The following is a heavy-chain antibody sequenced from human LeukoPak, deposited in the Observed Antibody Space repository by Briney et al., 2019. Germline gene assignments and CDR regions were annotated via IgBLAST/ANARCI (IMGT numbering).Heavy chain of an antibody. Sequence: GGSLRLSCAASGFTFSSYEMNWVRQAPGKGLEWVSYISSSSSTIYYADSVKGRFTISRDNAKNSLYLQMISLRAEDTAVYYCARDSGYYYDSSGDWGQGTLVTVSS. V-gene: IGHV3-48*01. J-gene: IGHJ4*02. CDR1: GFTFSSYE. CDR3: ARDSGYYYDSSGD. D-gene: IGHD3-22*01. CDR2: ISSSSSTI.